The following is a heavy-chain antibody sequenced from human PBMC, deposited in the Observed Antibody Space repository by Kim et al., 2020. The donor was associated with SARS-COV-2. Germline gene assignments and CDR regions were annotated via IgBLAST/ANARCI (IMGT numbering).Heavy chain of an antibody. CDR3: ARDFGSVVRPDY. CDR2: ISSSSSYI. D-gene: IGHD3-10*01. J-gene: IGHJ4*02. CDR1: GFTFSSYS. Sequence: GGSLRLSCAASGFTFSSYSMNWVRQAPGKGLEWVSSISSSSSYIYYADSVKGRFTISRDNAKNSLYLQMNSLRAEDTAVYYCARDFGSVVRPDYWGQGTLVTVSS. V-gene: IGHV3-21*01.